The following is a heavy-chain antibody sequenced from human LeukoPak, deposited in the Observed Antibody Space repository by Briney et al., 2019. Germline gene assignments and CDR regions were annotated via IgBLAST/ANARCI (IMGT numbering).Heavy chain of an antibody. J-gene: IGHJ4*02. CDR2: VSDSGRNT. V-gene: IGHV3-23*01. CDR3: AREYHDSSGYLDY. D-gene: IGHD3-22*01. Sequence: GGSLRLSCAASGFTFRRYGMTWVRQAPGKGLDWVSSVSDSGRNTYYADSVKGRFTISRDNSRNTLYLQMNSLRAEDTAVYYCAREYHDSSGYLDYWGQGTLVTVSP. CDR1: GFTFRRYG.